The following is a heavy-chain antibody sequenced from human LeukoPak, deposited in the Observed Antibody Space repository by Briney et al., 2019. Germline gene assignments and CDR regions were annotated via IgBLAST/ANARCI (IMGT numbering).Heavy chain of an antibody. CDR2: IYYSGST. CDR3: ARARRYNWNLFDI. V-gene: IGHV4-61*05. Sequence: SETLSLTCTVSGGSISSSSYYWGWIRQPPGKGLEWIGYIYYSGSTNYNPSLKSRVTISVDTSKNQFSLKLSSVTAADTAVYYCARARRYNWNLFDIWGQGKMVTVSS. CDR1: GGSISSSSYY. J-gene: IGHJ3*02. D-gene: IGHD1-20*01.